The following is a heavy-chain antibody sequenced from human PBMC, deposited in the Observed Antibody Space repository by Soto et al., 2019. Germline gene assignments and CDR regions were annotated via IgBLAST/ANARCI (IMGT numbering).Heavy chain of an antibody. V-gene: IGHV4-39*01. CDR2: IYYSGSS. D-gene: IGHD2-2*01. J-gene: IGHJ6*02. Sequence: SETLSLTCTVSGGSISSSSYYWGWIRQPPGKGLEWIGSIYYSGSSYYNPSLKSRVTISVDTSKNQFSLKLSSVTAADTAGYYCARLGGNCSSTSCYGEHYYYYGMDVWGQGTTVTVSS. CDR1: GGSISSSSYY. CDR3: ARLGGNCSSTSCYGEHYYYYGMDV.